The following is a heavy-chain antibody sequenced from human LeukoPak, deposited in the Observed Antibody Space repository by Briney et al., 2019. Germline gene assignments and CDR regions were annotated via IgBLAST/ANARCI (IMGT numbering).Heavy chain of an antibody. CDR2: ISGSGGST. Sequence: GGSLRLSCAASGFTFSSYGMSWVRQAPGKGLEWVSAISGSGGSTYYADSVKGRFTIFRDNSKNTLFLQMNSLRVEDTALYYCARAKGSSGYYQLPIDYWGQGILVTVSS. J-gene: IGHJ4*02. D-gene: IGHD3-22*01. CDR1: GFTFSSYG. V-gene: IGHV3-23*01. CDR3: ARAKGSSGYYQLPIDY.